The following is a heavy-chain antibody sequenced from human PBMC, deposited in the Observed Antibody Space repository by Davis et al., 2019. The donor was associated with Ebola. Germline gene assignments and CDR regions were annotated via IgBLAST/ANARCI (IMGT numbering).Heavy chain of an antibody. V-gene: IGHV1-69*13. CDR3: ARGRYYDFWSGPGARYYYGLDV. J-gene: IGHJ6*02. Sequence: SVKVSCKASGYTFTSYGISWVRQAPGQGLEWMGGIIPIFGTANYAQKFQGRVTITADESTSTAYMELSSLRSEDTAVYYCARGRYYDFWSGPGARYYYGLDVWGQGTTVTVSS. CDR1: GYTFTSYG. CDR2: IIPIFGTA. D-gene: IGHD3-3*01.